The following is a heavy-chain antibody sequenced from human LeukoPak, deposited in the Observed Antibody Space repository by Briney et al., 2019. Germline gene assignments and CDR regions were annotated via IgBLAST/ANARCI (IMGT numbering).Heavy chain of an antibody. CDR3: ARGVNWTDP. D-gene: IGHD6-13*01. Sequence: SETLSLTCTVSGGSISSYYWSWIRQPPGKGLEWIGYISYSGTTNYNPSLKSRVTISIDTSKNQFSLKLSSVTAADTAVYYCARGVNWTDPWGQGTLVTVSS. CDR2: ISYSGTT. V-gene: IGHV4-59*01. CDR1: GGSISSYY. J-gene: IGHJ5*02.